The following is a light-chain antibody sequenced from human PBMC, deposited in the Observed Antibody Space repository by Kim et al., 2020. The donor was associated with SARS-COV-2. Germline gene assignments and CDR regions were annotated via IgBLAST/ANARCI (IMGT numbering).Light chain of an antibody. CDR1: QSINTS. V-gene: IGKV1-5*03. J-gene: IGKJ1*01. Sequence: SSSVGERFTITCRARQSINTSLAWNKQKTGKAPKLLIYGASSLESGVPSRFRGSRSGTEFTLTISSLQPDDFATYFCQHYNSYLSFGQGTKVDIK. CDR3: QHYNSYLS. CDR2: GAS.